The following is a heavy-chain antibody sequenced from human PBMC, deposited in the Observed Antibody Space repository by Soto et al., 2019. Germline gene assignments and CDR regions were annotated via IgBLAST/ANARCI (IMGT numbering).Heavy chain of an antibody. CDR2: ISASTRNT. J-gene: IGHJ2*01. Sequence: QVQLVQSGGEVKKPGASVKVSCQASGYTFSDYAISWVRQAPGQGLEWMGWISASTRNTDQAQNFQGRVIMTLDTSTNTAYLELRSLRSDDTARCYCERCNCSVGSCYTCWHFDLWGRGTLVTVSS. CDR1: GYTFSDYA. CDR3: ERCNCSVGSCYTCWHFDL. D-gene: IGHD2-15*01. V-gene: IGHV1-18*01.